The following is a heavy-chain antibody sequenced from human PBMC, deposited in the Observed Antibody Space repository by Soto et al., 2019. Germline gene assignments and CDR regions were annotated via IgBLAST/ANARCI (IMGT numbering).Heavy chain of an antibody. D-gene: IGHD4-17*01. Sequence: EVQLVESGGGLVQPGGSLKLSCAVSGFTFSGSAMHWVRQASGKGLEWVGRIRSKFNSYATAYAASLKGRFTISRDDSKNTAYLQMNSLKTEDTAVYYCTRGYGDYVRDYWGQGTLVTVSS. CDR3: TRGYGDYVRDY. CDR2: IRSKFNSYAT. V-gene: IGHV3-73*01. CDR1: GFTFSGSA. J-gene: IGHJ4*02.